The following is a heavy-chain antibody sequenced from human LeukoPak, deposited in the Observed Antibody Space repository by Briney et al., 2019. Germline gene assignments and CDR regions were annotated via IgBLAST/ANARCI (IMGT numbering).Heavy chain of an antibody. J-gene: IGHJ4*02. CDR3: ARARGYTSVGNY. V-gene: IGHV3-11*04. D-gene: IGHD5-18*01. CDR2: ISSSGSTV. CDR1: GFTFSDYY. Sequence: GGSLRLSCAASGFTFSDYYMSWIRQAPGKGLEWVSYISSSGSTVYYADPVKGRLTISRDNAKNSLYLQMNSLRAEDTAVYYCARARGYTSVGNYWGQGTLVTVSS.